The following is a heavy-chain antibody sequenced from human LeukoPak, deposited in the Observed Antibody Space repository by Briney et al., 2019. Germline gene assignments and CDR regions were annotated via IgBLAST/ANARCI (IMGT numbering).Heavy chain of an antibody. V-gene: IGHV1-2*02. D-gene: IGHD3-3*02. J-gene: IGHJ4*02. Sequence: GASVKVSCKASGYTFTAYYMHWLRQAPGQGLEWMGWVNPNNGGTSFSQKFQGRVTMTRDTSINTAYMELSRLTSDDTAVYYCARLAISATSDYWGQGTLVTVSS. CDR2: VNPNNGGT. CDR3: ARLAISATSDY. CDR1: GYTFTAYY.